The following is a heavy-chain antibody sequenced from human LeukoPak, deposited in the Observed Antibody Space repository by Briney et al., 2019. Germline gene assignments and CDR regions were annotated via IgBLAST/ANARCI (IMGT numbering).Heavy chain of an antibody. CDR3: ATYCSSTSCYPYYYGMDV. CDR2: FDPEDGET. Sequence: ASVKVSCKVSGYTLTELSMHWVRQAPGKGLEWMGGFDPEDGETIYAQKFQGRVTMTEDTSTDTAYMELSSLRSEDTAVYYCATYCSSTSCYPYYYGMDVWGQGTTVTVSS. D-gene: IGHD2-2*01. CDR1: GYTLTELS. V-gene: IGHV1-24*01. J-gene: IGHJ6*02.